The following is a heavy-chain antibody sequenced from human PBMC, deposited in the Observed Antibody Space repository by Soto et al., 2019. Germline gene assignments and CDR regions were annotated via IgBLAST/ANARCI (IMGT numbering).Heavy chain of an antibody. V-gene: IGHV5-51*01. CDR1: GYSFTSYW. CDR2: IYPGDSDT. Sequence: EVQLVQSGAEVKKPGESLKISCKGSGYSFTSYWIGWVRQMPGKGLEWMGIIYPGDSDTRYSPSFQGQVTISADKSISTAYLQWSSLKASDTAMYYCASTRGYYDFWSGYYNGAFDIWGQGTMVTVSS. D-gene: IGHD3-3*01. CDR3: ASTRGYYDFWSGYYNGAFDI. J-gene: IGHJ3*02.